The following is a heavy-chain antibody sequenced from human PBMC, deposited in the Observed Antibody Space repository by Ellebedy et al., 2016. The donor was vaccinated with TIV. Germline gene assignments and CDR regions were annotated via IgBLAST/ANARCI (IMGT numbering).Heavy chain of an antibody. V-gene: IGHV3-48*02. J-gene: IGHJ6*03. CDR3: AREVHMGYYYYFTDI. CDR2: ISYSGNNI. CDR1: GFIFTNYD. D-gene: IGHD1-1*01. Sequence: GGSLRLXXAVSGFIFTNYDMNWVRQAPGKGLESIAYISYSGNNIYYADSVKGRFTISRDNANNSLYLQMNSLRDEDTAVYYCAREVHMGYYYYFTDIWGNGTTVTVSS.